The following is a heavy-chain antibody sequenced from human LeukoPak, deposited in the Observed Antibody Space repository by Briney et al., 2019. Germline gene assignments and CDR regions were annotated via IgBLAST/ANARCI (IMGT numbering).Heavy chain of an antibody. CDR1: GGSISSSSYY. CDR3: ARGTSDGSSWYPHFDY. CDR2: IYYSGST. V-gene: IGHV4-39*07. D-gene: IGHD6-13*01. J-gene: IGHJ4*02. Sequence: SGTLSLTCTVSGGSISSSSYYWGWIRQPPGKGLEWIGSIYYSGSTYYNPSLKSRVTISVDTSKNQFSLKLSSVTAADTAVYYCARGTSDGSSWYPHFDYWGQGTLVTVSS.